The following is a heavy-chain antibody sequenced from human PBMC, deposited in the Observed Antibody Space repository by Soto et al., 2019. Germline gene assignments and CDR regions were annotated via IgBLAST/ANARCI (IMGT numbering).Heavy chain of an antibody. Sequence: SETLSLTCTVSGGSISSGGYYWSWIRQHPWKGLEWIGYIYYSGSTYYNPSLKSRVTISVDTSKNQFSLKLSSVTAADTAVYYCARGSSTDAFDSWGQGTMVTVSS. V-gene: IGHV4-31*03. CDR3: ARGSSTDAFDS. CDR1: GGSISSGGYY. J-gene: IGHJ3*02. CDR2: IYYSGST. D-gene: IGHD6-6*01.